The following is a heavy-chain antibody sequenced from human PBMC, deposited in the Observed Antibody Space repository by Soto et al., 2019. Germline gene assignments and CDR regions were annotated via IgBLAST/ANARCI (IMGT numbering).Heavy chain of an antibody. CDR1: GGSISSSSYY. V-gene: IGHV4-39*01. CDR2: IYYCGST. J-gene: IGHJ5*02. D-gene: IGHD1-1*01. CDR3: ARNDEIQQANWFDP. Sequence: QLQLQESGPGLVKPSETLSLTCTVSGGSISSSSYYWGWIRQPPGKGLGWIGSIYYCGSTYYNPSLKSRITISVDTSKNRFSLKLSSVTAADTAVYYCARNDEIQQANWFDPWGQGTLVTVSS.